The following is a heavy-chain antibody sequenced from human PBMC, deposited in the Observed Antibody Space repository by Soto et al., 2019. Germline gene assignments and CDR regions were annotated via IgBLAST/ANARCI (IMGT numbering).Heavy chain of an antibody. CDR3: AKDWHWETLYYGMNV. Sequence: ASVKASCKASGYTFTSYGISWVQQAPGQGLEWMGIINPSGGSTSYAQKFQGRVTMTRDTSTSTVYMELSSLRRDDTAVYYCAKDWHWETLYYGMNVWGPGTTVTVSS. J-gene: IGHJ6*02. CDR1: GYTFTSYG. V-gene: IGHV1-46*01. CDR2: INPSGGST. D-gene: IGHD1-26*01.